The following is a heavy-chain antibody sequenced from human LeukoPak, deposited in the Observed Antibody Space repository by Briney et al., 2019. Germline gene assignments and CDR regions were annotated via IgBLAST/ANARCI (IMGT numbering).Heavy chain of an antibody. CDR1: GYTFTSYD. J-gene: IGHJ5*02. D-gene: IGHD4-11*01. CDR3: ARDVSYSNYVKGWFDP. Sequence: ASVKVSCKASGYTFTSYDINWVRQATGQGLEWMGWINPNSGGTNYAQKFQGRVTMTRDTSISTAYMELSRLRSDDTAVYYCARDVSYSNYVKGWFDPWGQGTLVTVSS. CDR2: INPNSGGT. V-gene: IGHV1-2*02.